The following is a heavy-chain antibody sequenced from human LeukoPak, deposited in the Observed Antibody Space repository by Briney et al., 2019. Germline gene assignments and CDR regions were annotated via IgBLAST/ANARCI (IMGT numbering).Heavy chain of an antibody. CDR3: ARDWPLYAYYYGMDV. D-gene: IGHD2-2*01. Sequence: ASVKVSCKASGYTFTSYYMHWVRQAPGQGLEWMGLINPSGGSTSYAQKFQGRVTMTRDTSTSTVYMELSSLRSEDTAVYYCARDWPLYAYYYGMDVWGQGTTVTVSS. CDR2: INPSGGST. J-gene: IGHJ6*02. CDR1: GYTFTSYY. V-gene: IGHV1-46*01.